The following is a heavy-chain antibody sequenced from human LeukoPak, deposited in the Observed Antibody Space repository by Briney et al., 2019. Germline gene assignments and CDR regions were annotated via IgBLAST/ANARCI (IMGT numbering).Heavy chain of an antibody. CDR3: AREYSSSSGKAFDI. J-gene: IGHJ3*02. CDR1: GFPFSIYS. V-gene: IGHV3-48*04. Sequence: GGSLRLPCAASGFPFSIYSMNCVRQAPGKGLEWVSYISSSRSSMYYADSVKGRFTISRDNAKNSLYLQMNSLRVEDTAIYYCAREYSSSSGKAFDIWGQGTMVTVSS. CDR2: ISSSRSSM. D-gene: IGHD6-6*01.